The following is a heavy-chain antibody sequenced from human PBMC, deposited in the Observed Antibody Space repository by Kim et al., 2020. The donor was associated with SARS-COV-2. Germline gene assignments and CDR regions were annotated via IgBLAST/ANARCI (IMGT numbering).Heavy chain of an antibody. J-gene: IGHJ3*02. V-gene: IGHV4-61*01. CDR3: AREPYSYGYGMTATDDAFDI. Sequence: SETLSLTCTVSGGSVSSGSYYWSWIRQPPGKGLEWIGYIYYSGSTNYNPSLKSRVTISVDTSKNQFSLKLSSVTAADTAVYYCAREPYSYGYGMTATDDAFDIWGQGTMVTVSS. CDR2: IYYSGST. D-gene: IGHD5-18*01. CDR1: GGSVSSGSYY.